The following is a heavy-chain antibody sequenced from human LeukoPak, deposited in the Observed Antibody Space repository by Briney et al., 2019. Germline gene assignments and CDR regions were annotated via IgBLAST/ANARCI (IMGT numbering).Heavy chain of an antibody. Sequence: GRSLRLSCAASRFTFSSYAMHWVRQAPGKGLEWVAVISYDGSNKYYADSVKGRFTISRDNSKNTLYLQMNSLRAEDTAVYYCARALSRIAAAGTSGADYWGQGTLVTVSS. J-gene: IGHJ4*02. CDR2: ISYDGSNK. D-gene: IGHD6-13*01. CDR1: RFTFSSYA. V-gene: IGHV3-30*04. CDR3: ARALSRIAAAGTSGADY.